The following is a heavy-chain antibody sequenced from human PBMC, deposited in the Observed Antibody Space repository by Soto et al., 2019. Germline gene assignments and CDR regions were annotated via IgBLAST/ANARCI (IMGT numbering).Heavy chain of an antibody. CDR2: VYYNGFT. Sequence: QLQLQESGPGLVKPSETLSLTRTVFGGSISSSNYYWGWIRQPPGKGLEWIGFVYYNGFTYFSSSLESRFSISIDTAKNQFSLKLSSVTAADTAVYYCARQDDFWSGSGHMEVWGTGTTVTVSS. D-gene: IGHD3-3*01. J-gene: IGHJ6*03. CDR1: GGSISSSNYY. V-gene: IGHV4-39*01. CDR3: ARQDDFWSGSGHMEV.